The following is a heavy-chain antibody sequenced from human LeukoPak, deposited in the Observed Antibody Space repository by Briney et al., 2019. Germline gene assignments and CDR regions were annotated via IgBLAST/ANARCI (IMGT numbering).Heavy chain of an antibody. D-gene: IGHD2-15*01. CDR2: ISGSGGST. J-gene: IGHJ4*02. CDR3: AKAPVTSCRGVYCSPFAY. CDR1: GFTFSSYA. V-gene: IGHV3-23*01. Sequence: LGGSLRLSCAASGFTFSSYAMSWVRQAPGKGLEWVSAISGSGGSTYYADSVRGRFTISRDNSKNTLYLQMNSLRAEDAAVYSCAKAPVTSCRGVYCSPFAYWGQGPLVTVSS.